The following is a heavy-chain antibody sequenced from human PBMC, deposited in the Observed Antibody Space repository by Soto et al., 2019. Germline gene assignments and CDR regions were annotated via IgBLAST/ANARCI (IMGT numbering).Heavy chain of an antibody. J-gene: IGHJ6*02. V-gene: IGHV3-33*01. CDR2: IWHDGNNK. Sequence: GGSLRLSCAASGFTFSNYGMHWVRQAPGKGLEWVAIIWHDGNNKYYADSVRGRFIISRDNSKNRLYLQMNSLRAKDTAVYYCASDLVGASDSYGLDVWGQGTPVTVSS. CDR3: ASDLVGASDSYGLDV. D-gene: IGHD1-26*01. CDR1: GFTFSNYG.